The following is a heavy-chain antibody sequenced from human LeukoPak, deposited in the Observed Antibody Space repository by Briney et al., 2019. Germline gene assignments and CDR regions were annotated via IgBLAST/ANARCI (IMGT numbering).Heavy chain of an antibody. D-gene: IGHD4-17*01. V-gene: IGHV3-74*01. Sequence: GGSLRLSXAASGFTFSNYWMHWVRQAPGKGLVWVSRIKSDGTITSYADSVKGRFTTARDNAKNALYLQMNSLRAEDTAVYYCARDPFYGDADLDSWGQGTLVTVSS. CDR2: IKSDGTIT. CDR3: ARDPFYGDADLDS. CDR1: GFTFSNYW. J-gene: IGHJ4*02.